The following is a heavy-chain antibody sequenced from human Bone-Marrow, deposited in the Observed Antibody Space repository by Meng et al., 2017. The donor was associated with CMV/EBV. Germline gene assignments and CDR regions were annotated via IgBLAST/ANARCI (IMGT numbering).Heavy chain of an antibody. V-gene: IGHV1-2*02. CDR2: INPNSGGT. Sequence: ASVKVSCKASGYTFTGYYMHWVRQAPGQGLEWMGWINPNSGGTNYAQKFQGRVTMTRDTSISTAYMELSRQRSDDTAVYYCARGPSIAVAGETSKSSRYYYGMDVWGQGTTVNVSS. D-gene: IGHD6-19*01. J-gene: IGHJ6*02. CDR1: GYTFTGYY. CDR3: ARGPSIAVAGETSKSSRYYYGMDV.